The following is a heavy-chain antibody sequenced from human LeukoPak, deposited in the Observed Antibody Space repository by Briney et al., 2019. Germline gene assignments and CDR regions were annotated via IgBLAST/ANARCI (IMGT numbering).Heavy chain of an antibody. V-gene: IGHV3-23*01. D-gene: IGHD3/OR15-3a*01. CDR2: FSGSGGST. CDR3: ARGLDTNDWYDAFDI. J-gene: IGHJ3*02. CDR1: GFTSSIYA. Sequence: GGSLRLSCAASGFTSSIYAMSWVRQAPGKGLEWVSAFSGSGGSTYYADSVKGRFTISRDNSKNTLYLQMNSLRAEDTAVYYCARGLDTNDWYDAFDIWGQGTMVTVSS.